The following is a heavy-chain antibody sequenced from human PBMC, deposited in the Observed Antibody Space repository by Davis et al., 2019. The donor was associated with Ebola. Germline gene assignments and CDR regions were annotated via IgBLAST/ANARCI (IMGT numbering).Heavy chain of an antibody. CDR1: GFTFSNYG. CDR3: VRGLHHSDSWSAPWGF. V-gene: IGHV3-48*02. D-gene: IGHD3-3*01. Sequence: PGGSLRLSCAASGFTFSNYGMNWVRQAPGKGLEWVSYISSSSFTMYHADFVKGRFAISRVNDKDSLYLEMNSLTDADTAVYYCVRGLHHSDSWSAPWGFWGQGTLVTVSS. J-gene: IGHJ4*02. CDR2: ISSSSFTM.